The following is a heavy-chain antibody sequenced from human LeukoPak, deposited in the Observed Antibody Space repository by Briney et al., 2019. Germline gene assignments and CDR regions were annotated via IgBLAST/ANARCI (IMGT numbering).Heavy chain of an antibody. J-gene: IGHJ5*02. V-gene: IGHV1-46*01. D-gene: IGHD3-9*01. CDR1: GYTFTNYF. CDR3: ARGRDVLRYFDWLLYQPRSFDP. Sequence: GASVKVSCKASGYTFTNYFMYWVRQAPGQGLEWMGIINPSGGSTNYAQKFQGRVTMTRDMSTSTVYMELSSLRSEDTAVYYCARGRDVLRYFDWLLYQPRSFDPWGQGTLVTVSS. CDR2: INPSGGST.